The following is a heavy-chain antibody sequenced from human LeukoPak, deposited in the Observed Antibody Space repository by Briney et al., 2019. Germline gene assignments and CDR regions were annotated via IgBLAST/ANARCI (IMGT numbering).Heavy chain of an antibody. J-gene: IGHJ4*02. D-gene: IGHD2-15*01. CDR2: IYYSGST. CDR3: ARDCSGGSCFDY. V-gene: IGHV4-31*03. Sequence: PSETLSLTCTVSGGSISSGDYYWSWIRQHPGKGLEWIGYIYYSGSTYYNTSLKSRVTISVDTSKNQFSLKLSSVTAADTAVYYCARDCSGGSCFDYWGQGTLVTVSS. CDR1: GGSISSGDYY.